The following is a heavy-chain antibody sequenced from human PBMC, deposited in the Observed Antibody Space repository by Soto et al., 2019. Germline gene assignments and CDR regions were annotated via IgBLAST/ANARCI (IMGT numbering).Heavy chain of an antibody. J-gene: IGHJ3*02. CDR1: GFTFSSYW. CDR3: ARDTGYCSSTSCHGWEDAFDI. Sequence: PGGSLRLSCAASGFTFSSYWMSWVRQAPGKGLEWVANIKQDGSEKYYVDSVKGRFTISRDNAKNSLYLQMNSLRAEDTAVYYCARDTGYCSSTSCHGWEDAFDIWGQGTMVTVSS. CDR2: IKQDGSEK. V-gene: IGHV3-7*01. D-gene: IGHD2-2*01.